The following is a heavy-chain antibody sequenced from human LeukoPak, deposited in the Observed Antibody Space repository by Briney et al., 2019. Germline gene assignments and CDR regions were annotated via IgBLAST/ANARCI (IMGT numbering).Heavy chain of an antibody. CDR3: AKDWRWHQNTYGMNV. D-gene: IGHD5-24*01. CDR1: GFVFSGYG. J-gene: IGHJ6*02. CDR2: ISDDGSNK. V-gene: IGHV3-30*18. Sequence: GGSLRLSCGASGFVFSGYGMHWVRQAPGKGLEWLADISDDGSNKKYADPVKGRFTISRDNSKNMLYLEMDSLRPEDTAIYYCAKDWRWHQNTYGMNVWGQGTTVTVSS.